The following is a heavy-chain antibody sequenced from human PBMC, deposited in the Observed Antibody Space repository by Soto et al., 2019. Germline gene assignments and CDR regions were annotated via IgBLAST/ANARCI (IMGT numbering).Heavy chain of an antibody. V-gene: IGHV3-7*03. CDR3: ARGYF. CDR2: IKGAGSVK. CDR1: GFTFSNDW. J-gene: IGHJ4*02. Sequence: EVQLVESGGGLVQPGGSLRLSCAASGFTFSNDWMSWVRQAPGKGLEWVANIKGAGSVKSSVDSVKGRFTISRDNAKNSWYLDMKSLRDGDTAWYYCARGYFWGQGTLVNGSS.